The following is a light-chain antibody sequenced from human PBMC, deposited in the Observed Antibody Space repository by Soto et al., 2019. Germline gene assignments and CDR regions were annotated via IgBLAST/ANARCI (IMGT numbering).Light chain of an antibody. CDR2: GAS. Sequence: DIQLTQSPSFLSASVGDRVTITCRASQGISTYLAWYQQKPGKAPKVLIYGASTLQRGVPSRFSGSTSGTEFTLTISRLQPEDSATYYCQQLSRYPLTFGGGTKVEI. V-gene: IGKV1-9*01. CDR1: QGISTY. CDR3: QQLSRYPLT. J-gene: IGKJ4*01.